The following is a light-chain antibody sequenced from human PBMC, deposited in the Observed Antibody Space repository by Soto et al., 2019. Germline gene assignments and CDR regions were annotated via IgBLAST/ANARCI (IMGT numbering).Light chain of an antibody. CDR2: AAS. CDR1: QGIRNG. Sequence: AIQMTQSPSSLSASVGDRVTITCRASQGIRNGLGWYQQQPGKAPKLLIYAASSLQSGVPSRFSGSGSGTDFTLTISSLQPEDFATYYCLQDYNYPWTFGQGTKVEIK. J-gene: IGKJ1*01. V-gene: IGKV1-6*01. CDR3: LQDYNYPWT.